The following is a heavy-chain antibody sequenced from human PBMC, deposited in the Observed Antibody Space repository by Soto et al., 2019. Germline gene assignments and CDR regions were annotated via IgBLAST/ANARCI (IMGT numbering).Heavy chain of an antibody. V-gene: IGHV5-51*01. D-gene: IGHD6-25*01. CDR2: VYPSDSDV. CDR1: GHRLSSSW. Sequence: RGASLKISCQGTGHRLSSSWIDWVRQKPGKGLEWLGNVYPSDSDVRYSPAFEGQVTISADNSINTAYLQLLNLKASDTAIYYCTKAATSHFDSWGQGTRVTVSS. J-gene: IGHJ4*02. CDR3: TKAATSHFDS.